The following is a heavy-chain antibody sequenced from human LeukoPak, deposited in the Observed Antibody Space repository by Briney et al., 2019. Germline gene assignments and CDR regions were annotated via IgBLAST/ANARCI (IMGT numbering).Heavy chain of an antibody. D-gene: IGHD3-22*01. CDR2: INPNSGGT. CDR1: GYTFTGYY. J-gene: IGHJ4*02. Sequence: RASVKVSCKASGYTFTGYYMHWVRQAPGQGLEWMGWINPNSGGTNYAQKFQGRVTMTRDTSISTAYMELSRLRSDDTAVYYCARDERYDRSGYPFDYWGQGTLVTVSS. V-gene: IGHV1-2*02. CDR3: ARDERYDRSGYPFDY.